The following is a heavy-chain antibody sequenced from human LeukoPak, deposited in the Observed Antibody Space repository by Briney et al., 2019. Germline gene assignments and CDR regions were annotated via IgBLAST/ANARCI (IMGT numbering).Heavy chain of an antibody. Sequence: PGGSLRLSCVASGFSFSTYAMSWVRQAPGKGLEWVSVISNSGESIAYADSVKGRFTISRDNSKNTLYLQMNSLSADGTAVYYCAKDLLSQQVARCFDYWGQGTLVTVSS. CDR3: AKDLLSQQVARCFDY. J-gene: IGHJ4*02. V-gene: IGHV3-23*01. CDR1: GFSFSTYA. CDR2: ISNSGESI. D-gene: IGHD6-13*01.